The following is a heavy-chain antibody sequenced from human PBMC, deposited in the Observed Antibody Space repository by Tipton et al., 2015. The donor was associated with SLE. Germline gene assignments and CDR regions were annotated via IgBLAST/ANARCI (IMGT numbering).Heavy chain of an antibody. CDR1: GYNFPNFW. D-gene: IGHD2-8*02. Sequence: VQLVQSGAEVKKSGESLKISCKGSGYNFPNFWIGWVRQMPGKGLEWMGITYPADSKTRYSPSFQGQVTISVDKSINTAYLQWSSLQASDTAMYYCARHATEVTGGDYWGQGTLVTVSS. J-gene: IGHJ4*02. V-gene: IGHV5-51*01. CDR3: ARHATEVTGGDY. CDR2: TYPADSKT.